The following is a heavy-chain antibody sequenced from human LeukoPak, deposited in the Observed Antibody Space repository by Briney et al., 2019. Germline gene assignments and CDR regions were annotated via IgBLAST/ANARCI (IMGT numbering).Heavy chain of an antibody. CDR3: AKDPGGWFDP. CDR2: ISTHGDGT. CDR1: GFTFSNYD. Sequence: GGSLRLSCAASGFTFSNYDMSWVRQVPGKGLEWVSAISTHGDGTYYIDSVRGRFTISRDNSKNTLIMQMSSLRAEDTAVYYCAKDPGGWFDPWGQGTLVTVSS. J-gene: IGHJ5*02. V-gene: IGHV3-23*01.